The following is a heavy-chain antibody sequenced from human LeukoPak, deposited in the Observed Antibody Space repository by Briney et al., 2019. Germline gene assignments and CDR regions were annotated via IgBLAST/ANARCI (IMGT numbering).Heavy chain of an antibody. J-gene: IGHJ4*02. D-gene: IGHD6-19*01. Sequence: SETLSLTCTVSGGSISSYYWSWIRQPPGKGLEWIGYIYYSGSTNYNPSLKSRVTISVDTSKNQFSLKLSSVTAADTAVYYCARHSDSSSGWYLAYWGQGTLVTVSS. CDR2: IYYSGST. V-gene: IGHV4-59*08. CDR3: ARHSDSSSGWYLAY. CDR1: GGSISSYY.